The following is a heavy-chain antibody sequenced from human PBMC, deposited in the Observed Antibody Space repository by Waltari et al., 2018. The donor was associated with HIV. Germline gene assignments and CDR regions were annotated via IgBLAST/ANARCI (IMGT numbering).Heavy chain of an antibody. V-gene: IGHV4-39*01. Sequence: QLQLQESGPGLVKSSETLSLTCTVSGGSMTSSSYYWGWIRQPPGEGLEWIGSMSYSGSTHHYPSRRSRLTISVDTSKNQFSLKLTSVTAADTAVYCCARSFSGYSNYFDPWGQGTLVTVSS. CDR1: GGSMTSSSYY. J-gene: IGHJ5*02. CDR2: MSYSGST. D-gene: IGHD4-4*01. CDR3: ARSFSGYSNYFDP.